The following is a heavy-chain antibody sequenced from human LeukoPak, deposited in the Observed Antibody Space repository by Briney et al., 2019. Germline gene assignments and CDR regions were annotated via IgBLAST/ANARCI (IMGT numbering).Heavy chain of an antibody. J-gene: IGHJ4*02. CDR3: ARGPGAAADDY. V-gene: IGHV1-3*01. CDR1: GYTFISFA. D-gene: IGHD6-13*01. CDR2: INAGNGNT. Sequence: ASVKVSCKASGYTFISFAINWGRQAPGQRPEWMGWINAGNGNTKYSQKFQDRVTITRDTSASTAYMELTSLTSEDTAVYYCARGPGAAADDYWGQGTLVTVSS.